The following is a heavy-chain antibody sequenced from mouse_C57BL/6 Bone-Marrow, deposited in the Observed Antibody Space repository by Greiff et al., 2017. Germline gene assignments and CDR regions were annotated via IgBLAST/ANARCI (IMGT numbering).Heavy chain of an antibody. V-gene: IGHV14-4*01. D-gene: IGHD1-1*01. Sequence: EVQLQQSGAELVRPGASVKLSCTASGFNIKDDYMHWVKQRPDQGLEWIGWIDPENGDTEYASKFQGKATITADTSSNTAYLQLSSLTSVDTAVYYCTHRITTVVATFDYWGQGTTLTVSS. CDR3: THRITTVVATFDY. J-gene: IGHJ2*01. CDR1: GFNIKDDY. CDR2: IDPENGDT.